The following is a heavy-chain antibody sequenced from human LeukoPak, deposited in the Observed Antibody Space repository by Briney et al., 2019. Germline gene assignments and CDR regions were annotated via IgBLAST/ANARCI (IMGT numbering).Heavy chain of an antibody. CDR1: GGSISSSTSYY. CDR3: ASSAGGDGYNWVY. CDR2: ISYSGNT. J-gene: IGHJ4*02. Sequence: SETLSLTCTVSGGSISSSTSYYGGWIRQPPGKGLEWIGGISYSGNTYYNPPLKSRVTISVDTSKNYFSLELSSVTAADTAVYYCASSAGGDGYNWVYWGQGTLVTVSP. V-gene: IGHV4-39*02. D-gene: IGHD5-24*01.